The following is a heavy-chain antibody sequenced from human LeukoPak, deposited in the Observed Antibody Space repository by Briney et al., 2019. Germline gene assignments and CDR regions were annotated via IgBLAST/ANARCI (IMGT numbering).Heavy chain of an antibody. Sequence: PGGSLRLSCAASGFTFSSYWMSWVRQAPGKALEWVANIKQDGSVKYYVDSVKGRFTISRDNAKNSLYLQRNSLRAEDTAVYYCSRVSSRVVTRYWGQGTLVTVSS. CDR2: IKQDGSVK. J-gene: IGHJ4*02. CDR1: GFTFSSYW. D-gene: IGHD4-23*01. V-gene: IGHV3-7*01. CDR3: SRVSSRVVTRY.